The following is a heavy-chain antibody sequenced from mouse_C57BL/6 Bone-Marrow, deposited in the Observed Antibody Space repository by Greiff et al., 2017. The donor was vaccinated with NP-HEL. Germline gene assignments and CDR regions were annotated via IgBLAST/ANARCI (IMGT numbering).Heavy chain of an antibody. V-gene: IGHV5-17*01. Sequence: EVQLMESGGGLVKPGGSLKLSCAASGFTFSDYGMHWVRQAPEKGLEWVGYISSGSSTIYYADQVKGRFPFSRDKATNTLFLQLTSLRSEDTALYYCASYVGSYGFAYWGQGTLVTVSA. CDR1: GFTFSDYG. CDR2: ISSGSSTI. J-gene: IGHJ3*01. D-gene: IGHD1-1*01. CDR3: ASYVGSYGFAY.